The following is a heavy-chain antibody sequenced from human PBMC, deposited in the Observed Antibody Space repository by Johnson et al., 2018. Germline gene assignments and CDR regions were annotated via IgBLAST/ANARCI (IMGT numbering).Heavy chain of an antibody. CDR3: ARVYYDSSGYYYPGPGYYYYYMDV. CDR1: GGSISSNY. J-gene: IGHJ6*03. V-gene: IGHV4-59*01. Sequence: QVQLQESGPGLVKPTETLSLTCIVSGGSISSNYWSWIRQPPGEGLAWIGYIYDSGATNHNPSPKSRVPLSVETSKHQFSLKLSSVTAADTAVYYWARVYYDSSGYYYPGPGYYYYYMDVWGKGTTVTVSS. D-gene: IGHD3-22*01. CDR2: IYDSGAT.